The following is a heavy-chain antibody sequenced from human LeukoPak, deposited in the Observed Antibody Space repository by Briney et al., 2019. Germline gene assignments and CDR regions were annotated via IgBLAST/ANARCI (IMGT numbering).Heavy chain of an antibody. J-gene: IGHJ4*02. V-gene: IGHV4-39*07. D-gene: IGHD3-16*02. Sequence: SETLSLTCTVSGGSISSSSYYWSWIRQPPGKGLEWIGEINHSGSTNYNPSLKSRVTISVDTSKNQFSLKLSSVTAADTAVYYCARGLYDYVWGSYRHPHDYWGQGTLVTVSS. CDR3: ARGLYDYVWGSYRHPHDY. CDR2: INHSGST. CDR1: GGSISSSSYY.